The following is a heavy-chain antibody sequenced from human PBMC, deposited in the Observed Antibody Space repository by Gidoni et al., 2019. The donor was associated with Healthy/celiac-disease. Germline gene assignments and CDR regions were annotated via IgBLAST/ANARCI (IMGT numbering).Heavy chain of an antibody. Sequence: QVQLVQSGAEVKKPGSSVKVSCKASGGTFSSYTISWVRQAPGQGLEWMGRIIPILGIANYAQKFQGRVTITADKSTSTAYMELSSLRSADTDVYYCARTRNSGSYGSLDYWGQGTLVTVSS. D-gene: IGHD1-26*01. CDR2: IIPILGIA. V-gene: IGHV1-69*02. CDR3: ARTRNSGSYGSLDY. J-gene: IGHJ4*02. CDR1: GGTFSSYT.